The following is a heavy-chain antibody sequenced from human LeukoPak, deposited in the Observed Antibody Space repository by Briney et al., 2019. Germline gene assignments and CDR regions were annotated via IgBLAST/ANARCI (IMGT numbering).Heavy chain of an antibody. D-gene: IGHD6-13*01. CDR1: GGSISSFY. V-gene: IGHV4-59*01. CDR3: ARGDSSSWSNYFDP. J-gene: IGHJ5*02. Sequence: PSETLSLTCTVSGGSISSFYWTWIRQPPGKGLEWIGYIYYSGSTNYNPSLKSRVTISVDTSKNQFSLKLSSVTAADTAVYYCARGDSSSWSNYFDPWGQGTLVTVSS. CDR2: IYYSGST.